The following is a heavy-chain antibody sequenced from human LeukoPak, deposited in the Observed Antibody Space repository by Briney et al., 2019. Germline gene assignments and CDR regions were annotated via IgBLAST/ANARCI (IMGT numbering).Heavy chain of an antibody. CDR1: GSSISRYY. D-gene: IGHD3-10*01. CDR2: IYHSGST. J-gene: IGHJ4*02. V-gene: IGHV4-59*01. CDR3: ARDRPYYFGSGSYYDGFDS. Sequence: PSETPSLTCTVSGSSISRYYWSWIRQPPGKGLEWIGYIYHSGSTNYNPSLKSRVTISLDTSKNQFSLKLSSVTAADTALYYCARDRPYYFGSGSYYDGFDSWGQGTLVTVSS.